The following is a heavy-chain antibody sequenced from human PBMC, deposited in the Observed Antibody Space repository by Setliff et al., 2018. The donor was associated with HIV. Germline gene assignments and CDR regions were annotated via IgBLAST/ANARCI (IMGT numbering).Heavy chain of an antibody. CDR2: ISGSGSRT. Sequence: GGSLRLSCAASGFTFSSHAMSWVRQAPGKGLEWVSTISGSGSRTYYADSVKGRFTISRDNSKNTLYLQMSSLRAEDTALYYCTREDVGTAIYGAFDIWGLGTMVTVSS. V-gene: IGHV3-23*01. J-gene: IGHJ3*02. CDR3: TREDVGTAIYGAFDI. D-gene: IGHD2-21*02. CDR1: GFTFSSHA.